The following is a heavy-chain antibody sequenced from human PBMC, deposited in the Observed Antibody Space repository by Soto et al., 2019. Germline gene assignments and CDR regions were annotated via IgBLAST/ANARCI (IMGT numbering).Heavy chain of an antibody. D-gene: IGHD6-25*01. J-gene: IGHJ4*02. CDR2: ISSSSRRI. CDR3: ASDPGIAAAGMDY. CDR1: GFSFNTYA. Sequence: EVQLVESGGGLIQPVGSLRLSCAASGFSFNTYAMNWVRQAPGKGLEWISYISSSSRRIYYADSVKGRFTLSRDNAKNSLYLQMNSLRAEDTAVYYCASDPGIAAAGMDYWGQGTLVTVSS. V-gene: IGHV3-48*04.